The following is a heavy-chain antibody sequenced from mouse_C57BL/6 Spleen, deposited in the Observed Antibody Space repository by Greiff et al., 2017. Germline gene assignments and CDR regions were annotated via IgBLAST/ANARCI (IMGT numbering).Heavy chain of an antibody. CDR3: TTDYCSSYWYFDV. CDR2: IDPEDGDT. Sequence: VQLKQSGAELVRPGASVKLSCTASGFNIKDYYMHWVKQRPEQGLEWIGRIDPEDGDTEYDPKFQGKATMTADTSSNTAYLQLSSLTSEDTAVYYCTTDYCSSYWYFDVWGTGTTVTVSS. V-gene: IGHV14-1*01. D-gene: IGHD1-1*01. J-gene: IGHJ1*03. CDR1: GFNIKDYY.